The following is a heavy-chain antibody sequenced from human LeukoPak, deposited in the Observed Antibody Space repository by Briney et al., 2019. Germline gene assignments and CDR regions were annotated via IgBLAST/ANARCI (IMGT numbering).Heavy chain of an antibody. D-gene: IGHD2-2*01. CDR2: INPSGGST. CDR3: ARESARRGVVPAANDC. J-gene: IGHJ4*02. Sequence: GASVSVSSTPSGYTFTMYYMRWGPQAPEQRRERMGLINPSGGSTSYAQKFQGRVTMTSDISTSTVYMELSSLRSEDTAVYYCARESARRGVVPAANDCWGQGTLVTVSS. CDR1: GYTFTMYY. V-gene: IGHV1-46*01.